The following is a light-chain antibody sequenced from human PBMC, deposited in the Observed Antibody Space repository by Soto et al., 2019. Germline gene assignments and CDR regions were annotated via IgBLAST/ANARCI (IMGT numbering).Light chain of an antibody. Sequence: IVLTQSPGTLSLSPGERATLSCRASQSVSSSYLAWYQQKLGQAPRLLIYGAASRASGIPDRFSGSGSGTDFTLTISRLEPEDFAVYFCQRYGSSPLITFGQGTRLEIK. V-gene: IGKV3-20*01. J-gene: IGKJ5*01. CDR3: QRYGSSPLIT. CDR2: GAA. CDR1: QSVSSSY.